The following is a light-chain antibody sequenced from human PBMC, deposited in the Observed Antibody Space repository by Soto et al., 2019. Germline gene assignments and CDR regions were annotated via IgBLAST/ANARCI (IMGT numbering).Light chain of an antibody. CDR3: QQYNTYWT. CDR1: QSISSW. Sequence: GDRVTITCRASQSISSWLAWYQQKPGKAPKLLISDASNLQSGVPSRFSGSGSGTEFTLTIISLQPDDIATYYCQQYNTYWTFGQGTKVDIK. CDR2: DAS. V-gene: IGKV1-5*01. J-gene: IGKJ1*01.